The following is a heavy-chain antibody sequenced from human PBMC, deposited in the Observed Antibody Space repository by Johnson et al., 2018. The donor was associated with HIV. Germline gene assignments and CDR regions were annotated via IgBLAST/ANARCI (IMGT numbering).Heavy chain of an antibody. CDR3: ARERIYYDVF. CDR2: IYSGGST. V-gene: IGHV3-66*02. CDR1: GFTFSSYY. D-gene: IGHD3-22*01. J-gene: IGHJ3*01. Sequence: VQLVESGGGLVQPGGSLRLSCAASGFTFSSYYMSWVRQAPGKGLEWVSVIYSGGSTYYADSVKGRFTISRDNSKNTLYLQMTSLRAEDTAVYYCARERIYYDVFWGQGTMVTVSS.